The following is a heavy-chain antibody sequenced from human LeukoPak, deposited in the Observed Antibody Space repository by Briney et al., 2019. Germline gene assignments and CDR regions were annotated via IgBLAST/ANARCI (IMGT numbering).Heavy chain of an antibody. V-gene: IGHV1-18*01. CDR1: GYTFTSYG. D-gene: IGHD6-13*01. Sequence: ASVKVSCKASGYTFTSYGISWVRQAPGQGLEWMGWISAYNGNTNYAQKLQGRVTMTTDTSTSTAYMELRRLRSDDTAVYYCGRESGIAAAGTVGYWGQGTLVTVSS. CDR3: GRESGIAAAGTVGY. J-gene: IGHJ4*02. CDR2: ISAYNGNT.